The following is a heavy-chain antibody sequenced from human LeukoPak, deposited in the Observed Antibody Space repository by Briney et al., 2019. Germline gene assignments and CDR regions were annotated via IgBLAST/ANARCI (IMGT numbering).Heavy chain of an antibody. CDR3: GIAYVSSPAYM. CDR2: IYYSGST. V-gene: IGHV4-39*01. CDR1: GGSISSSSYY. J-gene: IGHJ3*02. Sequence: KASETLSLTCTVSGGSISSSSYYWGWIRQPPGKGLEWIGSIYYSGSTYYNPSLKSRVTISVDTSKNQFSLKLSSVTAADTPVYYCGIAYVSSPAYMCGQGTMVTVSS. D-gene: IGHD6-13*01.